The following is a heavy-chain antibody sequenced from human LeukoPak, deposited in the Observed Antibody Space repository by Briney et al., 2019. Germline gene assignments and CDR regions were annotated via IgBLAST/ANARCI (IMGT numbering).Heavy chain of an antibody. D-gene: IGHD2-15*01. CDR2: IYYSGST. Sequence: PSETLSLTCTVSGGXISSYYCSWIRQPPGKGLEWIGYIYYSGSTNYNPSLKSRVTISVDTSKNPFSLKLSSVTAADTAVYYCARVLGYCSGGSCYRAGFDYWGQGTLVTVSS. CDR1: GGXISSYY. V-gene: IGHV4-59*01. CDR3: ARVLGYCSGGSCYRAGFDY. J-gene: IGHJ4*02.